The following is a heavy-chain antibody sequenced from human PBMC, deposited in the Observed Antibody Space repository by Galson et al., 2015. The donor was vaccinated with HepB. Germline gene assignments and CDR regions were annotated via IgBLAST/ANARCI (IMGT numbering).Heavy chain of an antibody. CDR2: ISGSGGST. CDR1: GFTFSSYA. V-gene: IGHV3-23*01. J-gene: IGHJ6*02. Sequence: SLRLSCAASGFTFSSYAMSWVRQAPGKGLEWVSAISGSGGSTYYADSVKGRFTISRDISKNTLYLQMNSLRAEDTAVYYCAKAQVAWELLGGMDVWGQGTTVTVSS. D-gene: IGHD1-26*01. CDR3: AKAQVAWELLGGMDV.